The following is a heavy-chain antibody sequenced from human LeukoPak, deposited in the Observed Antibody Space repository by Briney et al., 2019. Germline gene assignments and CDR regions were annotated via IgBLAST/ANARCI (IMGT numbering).Heavy chain of an antibody. CDR1: GGTFSSYA. V-gene: IGHV1-69*04. CDR3: ARAQSGSYSQAFDY. Sequence: SVKVSCKASGGTFSSYAISWVRQAPGQGLEWMGRIIPILGIANYAQKFQGRVTITADKSTSTAYMELSSLRSEDMAVYYCARAQSGSYSQAFDYWGQGTLVTVSS. D-gene: IGHD1-26*01. J-gene: IGHJ4*02. CDR2: IIPILGIA.